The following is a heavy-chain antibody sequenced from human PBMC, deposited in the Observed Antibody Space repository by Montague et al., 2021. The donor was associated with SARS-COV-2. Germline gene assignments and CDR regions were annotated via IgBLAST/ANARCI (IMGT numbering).Heavy chain of an antibody. CDR2: INYGGST. Sequence: SETLSLTCAVYGGSFSDYHWSLIRQSPGEGLEWIGQINYGGSTKYNPSLKSRVTISIDTSKNQFSLKVTSVTAADTAVYYCARGAPGYWGQGTLVTVSS. CDR3: ARGAPGY. V-gene: IGHV4-34*01. CDR1: GGSFSDYH. J-gene: IGHJ4*02.